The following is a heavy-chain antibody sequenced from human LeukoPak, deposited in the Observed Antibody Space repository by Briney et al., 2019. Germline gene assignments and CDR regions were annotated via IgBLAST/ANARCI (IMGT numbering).Heavy chain of an antibody. CDR3: ARESGLSAFDY. CDR2: TRNKANSYTT. Sequence: PGGSLRLSCAASGFTFSDHYMDRVRRAPGKGLEWVGRTRNKANSYTTEYAASVKGRFTISRDDSKNSLYLQMNSLKTEDTAVYYCARESGLSAFDYWGQETLVTVSS. J-gene: IGHJ4*02. V-gene: IGHV3-72*01. CDR1: GFTFSDHY. D-gene: IGHD2-15*01.